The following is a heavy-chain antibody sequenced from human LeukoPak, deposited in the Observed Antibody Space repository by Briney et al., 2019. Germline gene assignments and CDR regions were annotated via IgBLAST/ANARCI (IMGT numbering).Heavy chain of an antibody. J-gene: IGHJ4*02. Sequence: ASVKVSCKASGYTFTDYYLHWVRQAPGQGLEWMGWINPKSGGTNYAQKFQGRVTMTRDTSISTAYMELSRLRSDDTAVYYCARDGNRNVLQSDYWGQGTLVTVSS. V-gene: IGHV1-2*02. CDR2: INPKSGGT. CDR3: ARDGNRNVLQSDY. CDR1: GYTFTDYY. D-gene: IGHD1-14*01.